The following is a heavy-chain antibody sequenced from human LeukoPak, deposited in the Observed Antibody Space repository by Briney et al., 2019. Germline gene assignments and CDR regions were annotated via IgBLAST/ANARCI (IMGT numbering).Heavy chain of an antibody. CDR1: GGSISSGGYS. V-gene: IGHV4-30-2*03. D-gene: IGHD1-26*01. J-gene: IGHJ4*02. Sequence: MTSETLSLTCAVSGGSISSGGYSWSWIRQPPGKGLEWIGYIYHSGSTYYNPSLKSRVTISVDTSKNQFSLKLTSVTAADTAVYYCARQGGSLTQEFDYWGQGTLVTVSS. CDR2: IYHSGST. CDR3: ARQGGSLTQEFDY.